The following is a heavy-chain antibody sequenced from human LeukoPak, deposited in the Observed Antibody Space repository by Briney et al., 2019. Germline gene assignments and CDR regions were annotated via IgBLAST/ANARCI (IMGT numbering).Heavy chain of an antibody. CDR1: GFTFSGST. D-gene: IGHD3-16*02. V-gene: IGHV3-73*01. CDR2: IRNKGTSYAT. CDR3: TSRSSTFGGVIDLDY. J-gene: IGHJ4*02. Sequence: GGPLRLSCAASGFTFSGSTIHWVRQTSGKGLEWVGRIRNKGTSYATAYAASVKGRFTISRDDSKNTAYLQMNSLKTEDTAVYYCTSRSSTFGGVIDLDYWGQGTLVTVSS.